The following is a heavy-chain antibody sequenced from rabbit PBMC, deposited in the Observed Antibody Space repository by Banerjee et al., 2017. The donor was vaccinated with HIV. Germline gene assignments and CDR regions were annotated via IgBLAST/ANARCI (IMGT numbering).Heavy chain of an antibody. J-gene: IGHJ4*01. V-gene: IGHV1S45*01. Sequence: QEQLVESGGGLVQPEGSLTLTCTASGIDFSGYYYMCWVRQAPGKGLEWIGCIYTGSGSTYYASWAKGRFTITKTSSTTVTLQMTSLTAADTATYFCARSMDNGWDLWGPGTLVTVS. CDR1: GIDFSGYYY. CDR2: IYTGSGST. CDR3: ARSMDNGWDL. D-gene: IGHD6-1*01.